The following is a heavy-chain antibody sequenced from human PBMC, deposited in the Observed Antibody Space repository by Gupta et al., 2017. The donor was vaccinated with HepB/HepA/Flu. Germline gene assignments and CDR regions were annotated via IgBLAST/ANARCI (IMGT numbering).Heavy chain of an antibody. CDR1: GFTFSNYW. Sequence: EVQLVESGGGLVQPGGSLRISCAASGFTFSNYWMHWVRQAPGAGLEWVAKINPDGSKMFYGESVRGRFTISRDNAKNSLFLQMKRLSAEDTAVYYCARDAKHDHLSWLDSWGQGTLVTVSS. J-gene: IGHJ5*01. CDR2: INPDGSKM. CDR3: ARDAKHDHLSWLDS. D-gene: IGHD3-9*01. V-gene: IGHV3-7*01.